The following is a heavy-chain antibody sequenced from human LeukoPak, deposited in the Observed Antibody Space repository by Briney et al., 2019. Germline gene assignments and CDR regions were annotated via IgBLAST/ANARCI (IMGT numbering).Heavy chain of an antibody. J-gene: IGHJ4*02. CDR1: GYSFRDYW. Sequence: GESLKISCKGFGYSFRDYWIGWVRQMPGKGLEWMGIIYPGDSDTRYSPSFQGQVTISADKSISTAYLQWSSLKASDTAMYYCARTVSKYYYDSSGYESRIDYWGQGTLVTVSS. V-gene: IGHV5-51*01. CDR2: IYPGDSDT. CDR3: ARTVSKYYYDSSGYESRIDY. D-gene: IGHD3-22*01.